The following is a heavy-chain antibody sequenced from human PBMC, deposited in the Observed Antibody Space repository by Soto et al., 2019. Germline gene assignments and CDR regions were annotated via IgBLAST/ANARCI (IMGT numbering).Heavy chain of an antibody. D-gene: IGHD3-9*01. V-gene: IGHV3-21*01. CDR1: GFTFSSYS. CDR3: ARHETRLTGDGFDI. CDR2: INPTSRYV. Sequence: EVQLLESGGGLVNPGGSLRLSCATSGFTFSSYSMDWVRPAPGKGLEWVSSINPTSRYVFYADSVRGRFTISRDYAENSLHLQMNGLRGEDTAGYYCARHETRLTGDGFDIWGRGTLDTVSS. J-gene: IGHJ3*02.